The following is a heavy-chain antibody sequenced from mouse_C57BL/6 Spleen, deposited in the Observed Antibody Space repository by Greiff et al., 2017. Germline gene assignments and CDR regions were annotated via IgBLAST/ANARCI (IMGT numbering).Heavy chain of an antibody. J-gene: IGHJ4*01. CDR3: ARYGYYGSSERYYAMDY. Sequence: EVMLVESGGGLVQPGGSLSLSCAASGFTFTDYYMSWVRQPPGKALEWLGFIRNKANGYTTEYSASVKGRFTISRDNSQSILYLQMNALRAEDSATYYCARYGYYGSSERYYAMDYWGQGTSVTVSS. V-gene: IGHV7-3*01. D-gene: IGHD1-1*01. CDR1: GFTFTDYY. CDR2: IRNKANGYTT.